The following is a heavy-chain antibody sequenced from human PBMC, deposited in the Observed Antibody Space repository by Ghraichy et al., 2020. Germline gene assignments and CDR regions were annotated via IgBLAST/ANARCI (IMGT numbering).Heavy chain of an antibody. CDR2: INHSGST. CDR1: GGSFSGYY. CDR3: ARPTGYSYGPFDY. J-gene: IGHJ4*02. D-gene: IGHD5-18*01. V-gene: IGHV4-34*01. Sequence: SETLSLTCAVYGGSFSGYYWSWIRQPPGKGLEWIGEINHSGSTNYNPSLKSRVTISVDTSKNQFSLEVNSVTAADTAVYYCARPTGYSYGPFDYWGQGILVTVS.